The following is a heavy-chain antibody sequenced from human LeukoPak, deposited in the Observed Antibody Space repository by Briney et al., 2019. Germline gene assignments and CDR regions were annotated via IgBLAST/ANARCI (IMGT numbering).Heavy chain of an antibody. CDR3: ARDSSSRDGCNWFFGY. Sequence: ASVKDSCKASGGTFSSYTISWVRQAPGQGREWMGRIIPILGIANYVQKFQGRVTINEDKYTSTAYMELSSLRYEDTAVYYCARDSSSRDGCNWFFGYWGQGTLVAVS. CDR1: GGTFSSYT. J-gene: IGHJ4*02. D-gene: IGHD5-24*01. CDR2: IIPILGIA. V-gene: IGHV1-69*04.